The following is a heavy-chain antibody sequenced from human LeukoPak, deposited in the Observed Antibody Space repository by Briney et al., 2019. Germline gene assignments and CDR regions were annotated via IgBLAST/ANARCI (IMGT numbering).Heavy chain of an antibody. V-gene: IGHV3-74*01. Sequence: GGSLRLSCAASGFTFSDYSMNWVRQAPGRGLVWVSRINSDGSSTSYADSVRGRFTISRDNAKTTLYLQMNSLRAEDTAVYYCARDLYSSGWYSSFDYWGQGTLVTVSS. D-gene: IGHD6-19*01. J-gene: IGHJ4*02. CDR1: GFTFSDYS. CDR2: INSDGSST. CDR3: ARDLYSSGWYSSFDY.